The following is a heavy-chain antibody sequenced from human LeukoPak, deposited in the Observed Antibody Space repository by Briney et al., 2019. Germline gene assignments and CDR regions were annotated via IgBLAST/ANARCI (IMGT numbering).Heavy chain of an antibody. CDR3: AKGRKDFDTNLGPFDS. V-gene: IGHV4-61*02. CDR2: IDTSGTT. Sequence: SQTLSLTCTVSGGSINSGNYYWSWIRQPAGKGPEWNGRIDTSGTTSYNPSLKSRVTISVGTSKTQFSLKVTSVTTADTAVYYCAKGRKDFDTNLGPFDSWGQGILVTVSS. D-gene: IGHD3-9*01. CDR1: GGSINSGNYY. J-gene: IGHJ4*02.